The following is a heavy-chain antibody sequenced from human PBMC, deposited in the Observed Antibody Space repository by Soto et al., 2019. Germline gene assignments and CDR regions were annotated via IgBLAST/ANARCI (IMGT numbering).Heavy chain of an antibody. J-gene: IGHJ3*01. D-gene: IGHD4-17*01. CDR1: GGAISSSTYS. Sequence: QLQLQESASGLVRPSQTLSLTCAVSGGAISSSTYSWTWIRRPPGEGLEWIGSISHSDTTYYNPSLKGRVTISVDRSKFQFSLNLTSVTAADTAVYFCARRGDFGGFDAWGQGSMVTVSS. CDR2: ISHSDTT. CDR3: ARRGDFGGFDA. V-gene: IGHV4-30-2*01.